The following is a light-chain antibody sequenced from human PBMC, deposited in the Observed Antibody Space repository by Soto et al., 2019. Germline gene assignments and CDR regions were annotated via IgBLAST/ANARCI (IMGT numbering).Light chain of an antibody. V-gene: IGKV3-15*01. CDR3: HQCNNWPPWT. CDR1: QSVRSN. CDR2: GAS. J-gene: IGKJ1*01. Sequence: EVVMTQSPATLSVSPGERATLSCRASQSVRSNLAWYQQKPGQSPRLLIYGASTRATGIPAMFSGSVSGTECTLNIRSLQSEDFAVYYWHQCNNWPPWTFSQVTKVEIK.